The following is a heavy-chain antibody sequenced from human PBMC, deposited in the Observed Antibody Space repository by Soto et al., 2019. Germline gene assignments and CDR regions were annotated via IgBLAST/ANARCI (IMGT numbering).Heavy chain of an antibody. CDR2: IKQDGSEK. V-gene: IGHV3-7*03. CDR1: RFTFSIYW. CDR3: ARLNYYDSGGVGFDP. Sequence: EVQLVESGGGLVQPGGSLTLSCAASRFTFSIYWMTWVRQAPGKGLEWVANIKQDGSEKYYVDSVKGRFTISRDNAKNSLYLQMNSLRAEDTAVYYCARLNYYDSGGVGFDPWGQGTLVTVSS. D-gene: IGHD3-22*01. J-gene: IGHJ5*02.